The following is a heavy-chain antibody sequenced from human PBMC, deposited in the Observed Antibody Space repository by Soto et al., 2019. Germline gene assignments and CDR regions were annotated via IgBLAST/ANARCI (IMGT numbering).Heavy chain of an antibody. J-gene: IGHJ4*02. CDR2: ISGGGGSA. Sequence: GGSLRLSCAASGFTFSSYAMSWVRLAPGKGLEWVSAISGGGGSAYYADSVKGRFTISRDNSKNTLYLQMNSLRADDTAVYYCVKNYDGNGFHHVYWGQGTLVTVSS. D-gene: IGHD3-22*01. CDR1: GFTFSSYA. CDR3: VKNYDGNGFHHVY. V-gene: IGHV3-23*01.